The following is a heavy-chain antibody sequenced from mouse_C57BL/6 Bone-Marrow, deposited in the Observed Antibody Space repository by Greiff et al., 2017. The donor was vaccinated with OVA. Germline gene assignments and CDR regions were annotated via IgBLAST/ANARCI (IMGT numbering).Heavy chain of an antibody. CDR2: ISSGGDYI. J-gene: IGHJ3*01. D-gene: IGHD3-2*02. Sequence: EVHLVESGEGLVKPGGSLKLSCAASGFTFSSYAMSWVRQTPEKRLEWVAYISSGGDYIYYADTVKGRFTISRDNARNTLYLQMSSLKSEDTAMYYCTRGAQAPFAYWGQGTLVTVSA. CDR1: GFTFSSYA. CDR3: TRGAQAPFAY. V-gene: IGHV5-9-1*02.